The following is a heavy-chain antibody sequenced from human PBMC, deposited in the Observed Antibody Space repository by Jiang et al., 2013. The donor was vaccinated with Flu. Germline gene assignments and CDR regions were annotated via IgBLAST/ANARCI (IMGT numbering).Heavy chain of an antibody. CDR2: IDYSGLT. V-gene: IGHV4-39*01. J-gene: IGHJ4*02. D-gene: IGHD2-21*01. Sequence: LLKPSETLSLTCSVSGASLSSRNYYWGWIRQSPAKGLEWLGNIDYSGLTYHNPSFKSRVVMSVDTSKNQFSLNLHSVTAADTAVYFCAGLSIRSGHWGKLPGFAFWGQGSLVTVSS. CDR3: AGLSIRSGHWGKLPGFAF. CDR1: GASLSSRNYY.